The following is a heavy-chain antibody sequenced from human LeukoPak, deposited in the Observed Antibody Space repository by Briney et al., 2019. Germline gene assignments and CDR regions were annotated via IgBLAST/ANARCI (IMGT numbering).Heavy chain of an antibody. Sequence: GGSLRLSCAASGFTFDDYAMHWVRQAPGKGLEWVSGISWSSGSIGYADSVKGRFTISRDNAKNSLYLQMNSLRAEDTALYYCAKESVEMATISAFDIWGQGTMVTVSS. V-gene: IGHV3-9*01. D-gene: IGHD5-24*01. J-gene: IGHJ3*02. CDR1: GFTFDDYA. CDR3: AKESVEMATISAFDI. CDR2: ISWSSGSI.